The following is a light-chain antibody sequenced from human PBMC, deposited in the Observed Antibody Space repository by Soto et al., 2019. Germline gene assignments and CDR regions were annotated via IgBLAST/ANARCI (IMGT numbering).Light chain of an antibody. V-gene: IGKV1-27*01. CDR2: SAS. CDR3: QKYDSAPT. J-gene: IGKJ1*01. CDR1: RGIGNA. Sequence: DIQMTQSPSSLSASVGDRVTITCRPSRGIGNALAWYQQKPGTVPKLLIHSASTLQSGVPSRFSGSGSGTDFTLTTSSLQPEDVASYYCQKYDSAPTFGPGTKVDIK.